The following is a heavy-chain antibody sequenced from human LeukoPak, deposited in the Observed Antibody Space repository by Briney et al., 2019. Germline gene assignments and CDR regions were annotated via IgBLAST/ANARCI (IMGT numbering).Heavy chain of an antibody. D-gene: IGHD3-10*01. CDR2: INYSGST. J-gene: IGHJ6*03. Sequence: PSETLSLTCVVYGESFSDYYWTWVRQPPGKGLEWIAEINYSGSTNYNPSLKSRVTMSVDTSKNQFSLKLSSVTAADTAVYYCAGGYYALDPYYYYCYMDVWGKGTTVTVSS. V-gene: IGHV4-34*01. CDR3: AGGYYALDPYYYYCYMDV. CDR1: GESFSDYY.